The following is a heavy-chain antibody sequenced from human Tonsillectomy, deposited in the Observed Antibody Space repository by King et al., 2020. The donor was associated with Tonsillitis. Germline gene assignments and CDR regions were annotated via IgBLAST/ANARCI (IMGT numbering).Heavy chain of an antibody. CDR1: GGSISSYY. CDR3: AREIDCGGDCRNLGAFDI. V-gene: IGHV4-59*01. CDR2: IYYSGST. J-gene: IGHJ3*02. D-gene: IGHD2-21*02. Sequence: QLQESGPGLVKPSETLSLTCTVSGGSISSYYWSWIRQPPGKGLEWIGYIYYSGSTNYNPSLKSRVTISVDTSKNQFSLKLSSMTAADTAVYYCAREIDCGGDCRNLGAFDIWGQGTMVTVSS.